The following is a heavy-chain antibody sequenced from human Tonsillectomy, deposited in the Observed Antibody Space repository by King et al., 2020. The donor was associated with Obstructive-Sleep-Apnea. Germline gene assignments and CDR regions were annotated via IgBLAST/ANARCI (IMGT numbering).Heavy chain of an antibody. CDR1: GFTFSSYG. V-gene: IGHV3-30*18. D-gene: IGHD6-13*01. CDR3: AKEMIATAASGGMDV. Sequence: VQLVESGGGVVQPGRSLRLSCAASGFTFSSYGMHWVRQAPGKGFEWVAVISYDGRNKYYADSVKGRFTGSRDNSKNTLDLQMNSLRPENPAVYYCAKEMIATAASGGMDVWGQGTTVTVSS. CDR2: ISYDGRNK. J-gene: IGHJ6*02.